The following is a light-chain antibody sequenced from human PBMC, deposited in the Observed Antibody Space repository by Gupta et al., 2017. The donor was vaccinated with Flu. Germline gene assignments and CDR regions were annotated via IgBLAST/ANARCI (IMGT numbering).Light chain of an antibody. CDR1: KLGDKY. Sequence: SYELTQPPSVSVSPGQTASLTCSGDKLGDKYACWYQQKPGQSPVLVIYQDSKRPSGIPERFSGSNSGNTATLTISGTQAMDEADYYCQAWDSSTLYVFGTGTKVTVL. J-gene: IGLJ1*01. CDR2: QDS. V-gene: IGLV3-1*01. CDR3: QAWDSSTLYV.